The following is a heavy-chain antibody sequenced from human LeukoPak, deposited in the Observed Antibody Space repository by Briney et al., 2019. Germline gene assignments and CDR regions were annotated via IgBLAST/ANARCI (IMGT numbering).Heavy chain of an antibody. CDR2: INPNSGGT. D-gene: IGHD3-10*01. J-gene: IGHJ4*02. Sequence: ASVKVSCKASGYTFTGYYMHWVRQAPGQGLEWMGWINPNSGGTNYAQKFQDRVTMTRDTSISTAYMELSRLRSEDTAVYYCPRGGYYGSGSYYKRFDYWGQGRLVTVSS. CDR1: GYTFTGYY. CDR3: PRGGYYGSGSYYKRFDY. V-gene: IGHV1-2*02.